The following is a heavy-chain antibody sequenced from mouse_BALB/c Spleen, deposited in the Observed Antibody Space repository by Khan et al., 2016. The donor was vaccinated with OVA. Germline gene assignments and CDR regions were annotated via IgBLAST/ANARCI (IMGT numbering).Heavy chain of an antibody. V-gene: IGHV3-2*02. D-gene: IGHD2-2*01. CDR2: INYSGST. CDR1: GYSITSDYA. Sequence: EVQLQESGPGLVNPSQSLSLTCTVTGYSITSDYAWNWIRQFPGNKLEWMGYINYSGSTNSNPTLKSRISITRDTSKNQFFLKLNSVTTEDTATXYGARYGSRYRYAIDYWGQGTSVTVSS. J-gene: IGHJ4*01. CDR3: ARYGSRYRYAIDY.